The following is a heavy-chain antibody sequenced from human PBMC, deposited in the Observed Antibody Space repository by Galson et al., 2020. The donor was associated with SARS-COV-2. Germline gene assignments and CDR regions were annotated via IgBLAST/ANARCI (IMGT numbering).Heavy chain of an antibody. D-gene: IGHD6-13*01. J-gene: IGHJ6*02. Sequence: SVKVSCKASGGTFSSYAISWVRQAPGQGLEWMGGIIPIFGTANYAQKFQGRVTITADESTSTAYMELSSLRSEDTAVYYWARGGWGSGTPYYYYGMDVWGQGTTVTVSS. V-gene: IGHV1-69*13. CDR3: ARGGWGSGTPYYYYGMDV. CDR2: IIPIFGTA. CDR1: GGTFSSYA.